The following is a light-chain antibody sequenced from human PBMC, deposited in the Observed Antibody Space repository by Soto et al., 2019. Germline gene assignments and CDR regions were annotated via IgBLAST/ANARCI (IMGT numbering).Light chain of an antibody. CDR2: GNS. Sequence: QSVLTQPPSVSGAPGQRVAISCTGSSSNIGAGYDVHWYQHLPGTAPKLLIYGNSNRPSGVPDRFSGSKSGTSASLAITGLQAEDEADYYCQSYDSSLRAWVFGGGTKLTVL. J-gene: IGLJ3*02. CDR3: QSYDSSLRAWV. V-gene: IGLV1-40*01. CDR1: SSNIGAGYD.